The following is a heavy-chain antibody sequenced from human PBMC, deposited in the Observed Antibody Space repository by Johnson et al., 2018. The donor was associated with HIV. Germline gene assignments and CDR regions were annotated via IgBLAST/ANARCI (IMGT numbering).Heavy chain of an antibody. CDR1: GFTFTIYA. Sequence: QVQLVESGGGVVQPGRSLRLSSEASGFTFTIYAMHWVRQAPGKGLEWVAVISYDGINKYSADSVKGRFTISRDNSKNTLSLQMNSLRAEDTAVYYCAAPPERTGAEDAFDIWGQGTMVTVSS. V-gene: IGHV3-30-3*01. CDR2: ISYDGINK. CDR3: AAPPERTGAEDAFDI. D-gene: IGHD1-1*01. J-gene: IGHJ3*02.